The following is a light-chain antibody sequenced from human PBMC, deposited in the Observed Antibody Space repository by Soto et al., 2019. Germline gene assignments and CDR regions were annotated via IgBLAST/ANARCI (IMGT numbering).Light chain of an antibody. Sequence: QSVLTQPPSTSGTPGQRVIISCAGSRPNIGSNTVTWYQQVPGTAPKLLFYSNDRRSSGVPERFSASKSGTSASLAISGLQSADEGDYYCATWYDRLKGPVFGGGTKLTVL. CDR2: SND. CDR3: ATWYDRLKGPV. V-gene: IGLV1-44*01. J-gene: IGLJ3*02. CDR1: RPNIGSNT.